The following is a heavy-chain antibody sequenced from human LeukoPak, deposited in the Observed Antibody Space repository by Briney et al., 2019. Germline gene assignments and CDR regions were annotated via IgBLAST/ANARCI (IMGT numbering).Heavy chain of an antibody. V-gene: IGHV5-51*01. J-gene: IGHJ3*02. D-gene: IGHD1-26*01. Sequence: GESLKISCKGSGSSFTSYWIGWVRQLPGKGLEWMGIIYPGDSDTRYSPSFQGQVTISADKSISTAYLQWSSLKASDTAMYYCARRIVGATWNGAFDIWGQGTMVTVSS. CDR1: GSSFTSYW. CDR2: IYPGDSDT. CDR3: ARRIVGATWNGAFDI.